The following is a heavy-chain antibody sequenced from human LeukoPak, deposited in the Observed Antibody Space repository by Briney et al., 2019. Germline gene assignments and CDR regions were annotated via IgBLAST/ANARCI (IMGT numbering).Heavy chain of an antibody. Sequence: GGPLRLSCAASGFIFDDYAMHWVRQVPGKGLEWVSSISWNSGTKGYADSVKGRFTISRDNSKNTLYLQMNSLRVEDTAVYYCAKEGKTRNWNYYQAKPVYWGQGTLVTVSS. V-gene: IGHV3-9*01. CDR1: GFIFDDYA. D-gene: IGHD1-7*01. CDR3: AKEGKTRNWNYYQAKPVY. CDR2: ISWNSGTK. J-gene: IGHJ4*02.